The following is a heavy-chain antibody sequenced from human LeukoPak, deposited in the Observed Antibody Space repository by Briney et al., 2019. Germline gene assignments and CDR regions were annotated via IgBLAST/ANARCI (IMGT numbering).Heavy chain of an antibody. CDR3: ARPISGSYGGFDY. CDR1: GGSISTYY. Sequence: SETLSLTCSVSGGSISTYYWSWIRQPPGKGLEWIGYIYYSGSTNYNPSLKSRVTISVDTSKNQFSLKLTSVTAADTAVYYCARPISGSYGGFDYWGQGTLVTVSS. V-gene: IGHV4-59*01. D-gene: IGHD1-26*01. J-gene: IGHJ4*02. CDR2: IYYSGST.